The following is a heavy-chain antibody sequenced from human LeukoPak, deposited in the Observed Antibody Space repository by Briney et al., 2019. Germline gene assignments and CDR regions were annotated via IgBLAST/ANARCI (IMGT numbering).Heavy chain of an antibody. Sequence: ASVKVSCKASGGTFSSYAISWVRQAPGQGLEWMGGIIPIFGTTNYAQKFQGRVTITADESTSTAYMELNSLRSEDTAVYYCARDRRWELLRASAFDIWGQGTMVTVSS. CDR1: GGTFSSYA. V-gene: IGHV1-69*13. D-gene: IGHD1-26*01. CDR2: IIPIFGTT. J-gene: IGHJ3*02. CDR3: ARDRRWELLRASAFDI.